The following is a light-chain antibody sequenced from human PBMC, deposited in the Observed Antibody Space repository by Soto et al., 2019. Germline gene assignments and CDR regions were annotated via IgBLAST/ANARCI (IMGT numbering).Light chain of an antibody. CDR3: QQYGNSPLT. J-gene: IGKJ1*01. CDR1: QSVSSSY. Sequence: EIALTQSPGTLSLSPGERATLSCRASQSVSSSYLAWYQQKPGQAPRLLIYGASSRATGIPDRFSGSGSGTDFTLTINRLEPEDFAVYYCQQYGNSPLTFGQGTKVEIK. V-gene: IGKV3-20*01. CDR2: GAS.